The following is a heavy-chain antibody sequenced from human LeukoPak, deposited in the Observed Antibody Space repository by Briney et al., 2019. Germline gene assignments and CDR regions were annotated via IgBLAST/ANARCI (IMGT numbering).Heavy chain of an antibody. J-gene: IGHJ3*02. CDR3: ASVGGYINGYDAFDI. Sequence: GGSLRLSCEASGFSFSDPHMDWVRQAPGKGLEWVGRIRNKANRYTTEYAASVKGRFTISRDDSKNSLYLQTNSLKTEDTAVYYCASVGGYINGYDAFDIWGQGTMVTVSS. D-gene: IGHD5-18*01. CDR1: GFSFSDPH. V-gene: IGHV3-72*01. CDR2: IRNKANRYTT.